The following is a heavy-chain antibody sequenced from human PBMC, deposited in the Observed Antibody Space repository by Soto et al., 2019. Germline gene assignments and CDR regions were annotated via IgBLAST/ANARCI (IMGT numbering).Heavy chain of an antibody. V-gene: IGHV3-48*02. CDR1: GVTCSSYA. D-gene: IGHD3-22*01. CDR3: ERVPQSDDSSGYGY. CDR2: ISSSSSTI. Sequence: GGSLRLSCGASGVTCSSYARNWVRQGPGKGLEWVSYISSSSSTIYYADSVKGRFTISRDNAKNSLYLQINSLRDDDTAVYYCERVPQSDDSSGYGYWGQRTLVTVSS. J-gene: IGHJ4*02.